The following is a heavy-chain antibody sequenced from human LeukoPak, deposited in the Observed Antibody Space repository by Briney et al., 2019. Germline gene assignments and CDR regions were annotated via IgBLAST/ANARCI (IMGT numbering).Heavy chain of an antibody. V-gene: IGHV3-48*03. CDR2: ISDSGSTI. CDR1: GFTFTSYE. D-gene: IGHD2-15*01. CDR3: ARDGGQGGFSFDY. J-gene: IGHJ4*02. Sequence: GGSLRLSCAVSGFTFTSYEMNWVRQAPGKGLEWVSYISDSGSTIHYADSVKGRFTISRDNAKNSLYLQMNSLRAEDTAVYFCARDGGQGGFSFDYWGQGTLVTVSS.